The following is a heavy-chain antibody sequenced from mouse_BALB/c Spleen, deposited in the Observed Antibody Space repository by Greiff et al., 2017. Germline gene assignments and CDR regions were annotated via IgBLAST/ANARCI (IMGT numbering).Heavy chain of an antibody. Sequence: DVMLVESGGGLVKPGGSLKLSCAASGFAFSSYDMSWVRQTPEKRLEWVAYISSGGGSTYYPDTVKGRFTISRDNAKNTLYLQMSSLKSEDTAMYYCARDITTVVANYFDYWGQGTTLTVSS. CDR3: ARDITTVVANYFDY. J-gene: IGHJ2*01. D-gene: IGHD1-1*01. V-gene: IGHV5-12-1*01. CDR1: GFAFSSYD. CDR2: ISSGGGST.